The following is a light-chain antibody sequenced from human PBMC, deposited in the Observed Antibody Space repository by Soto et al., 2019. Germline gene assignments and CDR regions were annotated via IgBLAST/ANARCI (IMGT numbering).Light chain of an antibody. J-gene: IGLJ1*01. V-gene: IGLV2-8*01. Sequence: QSVLTQAPSVSGTPGQSVTISCTGTKNDIGVYDFVSWYQHHPGKAPRLIIYEVVQRPSGVPDRFSGSKSGNTASLTVSGLQAADEADYFCKSYAGSNTYVFGSGTKVTVL. CDR3: KSYAGSNTYV. CDR1: KNDIGVYDF. CDR2: EVV.